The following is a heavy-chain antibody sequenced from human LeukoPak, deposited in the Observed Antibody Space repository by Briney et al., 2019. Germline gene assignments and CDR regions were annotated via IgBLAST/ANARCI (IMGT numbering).Heavy chain of an antibody. D-gene: IGHD5-12*01. CDR2: IYYSGST. CDR1: GGSISSYY. J-gene: IGHJ2*01. Sequence: PSETLSLTCTVSGGSISSYYWSWIRQPPGKGLEWIGDIYYSGSTNYNPSLKGRVTISVGTSKNQFSLKLSSVTAADTAVYYCARDAAISGYYLKDYELWGRVTLVTVSS. CDR3: ARDAAISGYYLKDYEL. V-gene: IGHV4-59*01.